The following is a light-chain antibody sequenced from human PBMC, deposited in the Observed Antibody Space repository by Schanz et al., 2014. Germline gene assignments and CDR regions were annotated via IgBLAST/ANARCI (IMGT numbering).Light chain of an antibody. Sequence: EIVMTQSPATLSVSPGERATLSCRASQSVASNLAWYQQKPGQAPRLLIYAASTRATGIPARFSGSGSGTDFTLTISRLQPDDFATYYCQQYNSYPYTFGQGTRLEIK. V-gene: IGKV3-15*01. CDR3: QQYNSYPYT. J-gene: IGKJ2*01. CDR2: AAS. CDR1: QSVASN.